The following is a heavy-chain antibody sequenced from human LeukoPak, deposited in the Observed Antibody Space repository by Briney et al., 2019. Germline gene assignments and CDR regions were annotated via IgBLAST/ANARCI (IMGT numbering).Heavy chain of an antibody. J-gene: IGHJ3*02. CDR2: IYPGDSDT. CDR1: GYSFTSYW. D-gene: IGHD5-12*01. CDR3: ARPGQKDIVATIFAFDI. V-gene: IGHV5-51*01. Sequence: GESLKISCKGSGYSFTSYWIGWVRQMPGKGLEWMGIIYPGDSDTRYSPSFQGQVTISADKSISTAYLQWSSLKASDTAMYYCARPGQKDIVATIFAFDIWGQGTMVTVSS.